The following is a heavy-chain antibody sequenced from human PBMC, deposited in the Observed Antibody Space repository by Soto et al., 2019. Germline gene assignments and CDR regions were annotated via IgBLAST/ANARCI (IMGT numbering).Heavy chain of an antibody. Sequence: ASVKVSCKASGGTFSSYTISWVRQAPGQGLEWMGRIIPILGIANYAQKFQGRVTITADKSTSTAYMELSSLRSEDTAVYYCARLGYCSSTSCYERFDPWGQGTLVTVSS. CDR1: GGTFSSYT. D-gene: IGHD2-2*01. V-gene: IGHV1-69*02. CDR3: ARLGYCSSTSCYERFDP. J-gene: IGHJ5*02. CDR2: IIPILGIA.